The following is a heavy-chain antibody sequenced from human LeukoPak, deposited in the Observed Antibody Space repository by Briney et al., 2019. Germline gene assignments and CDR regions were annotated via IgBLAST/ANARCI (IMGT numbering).Heavy chain of an antibody. J-gene: IGHJ4*02. CDR1: GFTFSSYA. D-gene: IGHD1-26*01. Sequence: PGGSLRLTCAASGFTFSSYAMSWVRQAPGKGLEWVSGISGSGGSTYYADSVKGRFTISRDNSKNTLYLHMNSLRAEDTAVYYCAKGLRYSGSYHFDYWGQGTLVTVSS. V-gene: IGHV3-23*01. CDR2: ISGSGGST. CDR3: AKGLRYSGSYHFDY.